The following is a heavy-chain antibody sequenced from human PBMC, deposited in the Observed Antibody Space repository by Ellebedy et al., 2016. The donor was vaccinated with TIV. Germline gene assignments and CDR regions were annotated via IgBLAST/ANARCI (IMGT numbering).Heavy chain of an antibody. CDR1: GFSVSSNY. CDR2: ISYDGSNK. Sequence: GESLKISCAASGFSVSSNYMNWVRQAPGKGLAWVAVISYDGSNKDYADSVKGRFTVSRDGSKNTLYLEMNSLRLDDTAVYYCARAGEKWELNYWGQGALVTVSS. CDR3: ARAGEKWELNY. J-gene: IGHJ4*02. V-gene: IGHV3-30*03. D-gene: IGHD1-26*01.